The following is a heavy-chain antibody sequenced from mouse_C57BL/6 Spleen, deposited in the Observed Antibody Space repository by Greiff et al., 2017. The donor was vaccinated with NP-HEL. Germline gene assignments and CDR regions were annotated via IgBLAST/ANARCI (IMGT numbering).Heavy chain of an antibody. V-gene: IGHV1-52*01. D-gene: IGHD2-3*01. CDR2: IDPSDSET. CDR1: GYTFTSYW. CDR3: ERAFYGGYSAWFAY. Sequence: QVQLQQPGAELVRPGSSVKLSCKASGYTFTSYWMHWVKQRPIQGLEWIGNIDPSDSETHYNQKFKDKATLTVDKSSSTAYMQLSSLTSEDSAVYSFERAFYGGYSAWFAYWGQGTLVTVSA. J-gene: IGHJ3*01.